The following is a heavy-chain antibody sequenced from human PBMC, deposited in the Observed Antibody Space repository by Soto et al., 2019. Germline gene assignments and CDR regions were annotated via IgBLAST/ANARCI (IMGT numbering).Heavy chain of an antibody. V-gene: IGHV3-66*01. J-gene: IGHJ6*03. D-gene: IGHD2-15*01. Sequence: PGGSLRLSCAASGFTVSSKYMSWVRQAPGKGLEWVSLIQSGGPTYYADSVKGRFTISRDTSENTLHLQMDSLRAEDTAVYYCARDDVLWDGGRCYGVPLDVWGKGNTVTVS. CDR3: ARDDVLWDGGRCYGVPLDV. CDR1: GFTVSSKY. CDR2: IQSGGPT.